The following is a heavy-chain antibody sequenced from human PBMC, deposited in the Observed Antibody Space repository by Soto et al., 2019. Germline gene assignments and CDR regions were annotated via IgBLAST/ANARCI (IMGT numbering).Heavy chain of an antibody. CDR3: ARAVTWGLDV. CDR2: ISRSSTGI. V-gene: IGHV3-48*01. J-gene: IGHJ6*04. D-gene: IGHD3-10*01. Sequence: EVQLVESGGGLVQPGGSLRLSCAASGFTFSLYSMSWVRQAPGKCLEWVSYISRSSTGIHYADSVKGRFTISRDDATTSMHLQMNRLRGGDTAVYYCARAVTWGLDVWGAGTTVSISS. CDR1: GFTFSLYS.